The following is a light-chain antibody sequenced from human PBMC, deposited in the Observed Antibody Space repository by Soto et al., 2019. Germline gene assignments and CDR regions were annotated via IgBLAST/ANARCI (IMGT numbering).Light chain of an antibody. V-gene: IGKV3D-20*01. J-gene: IGKJ1*01. Sequence: EVVLTQSPATPSLSLGETATLSCRASEIVVNDYLVWYQQRPGLAPRLLIYDAFNRATGVPGRFSGSGSGTDFTLTITTVETDDSGLYFCQQYGTSPWTFGPGT. CDR1: EIVVNDY. CDR2: DAF. CDR3: QQYGTSPWT.